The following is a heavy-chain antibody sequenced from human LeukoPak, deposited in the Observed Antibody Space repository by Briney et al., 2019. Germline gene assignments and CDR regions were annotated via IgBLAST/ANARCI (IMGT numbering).Heavy chain of an antibody. CDR3: ARHYSGGPQYFDY. J-gene: IGHJ4*02. D-gene: IGHD6-19*01. CDR2: IYYSGNT. V-gene: IGHV4-59*08. CDR1: GGSISGDH. Sequence: TSETLSLTCTVSGGSISGDHWNWIRQPPGKGLEWIGYIYYSGNTNYNPSLKSRVTISVDTSKNQFSLHLSSVTAADTAVYYCARHYSGGPQYFDYWGQGTLVTVSS.